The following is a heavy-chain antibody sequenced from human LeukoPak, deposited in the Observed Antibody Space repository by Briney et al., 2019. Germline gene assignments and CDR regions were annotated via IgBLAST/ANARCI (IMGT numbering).Heavy chain of an antibody. D-gene: IGHD2-2*01. J-gene: IGHJ5*02. CDR2: INHSGST. CDR3: ARGEVRCSSTSCYVGWFDP. Sequence: SETLSLTCAVYGGSLSGYYWSWIRQPPGKGLEWIGEINHSGSTTYNPSLKSRVTISVDTSKNQFSLKLSSVTAADTAVYYCARGEVRCSSTSCYVGWFDPWGQGTLVTVSS. V-gene: IGHV4-34*01. CDR1: GGSLSGYY.